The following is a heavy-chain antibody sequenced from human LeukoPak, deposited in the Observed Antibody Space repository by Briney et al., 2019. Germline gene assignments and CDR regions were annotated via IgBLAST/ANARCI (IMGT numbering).Heavy chain of an antibody. CDR1: GFTFSDYC. J-gene: IGHJ4*02. Sequence: GGSLRLSCAVSGFTFSDYCMHWVRQAPGKGLEWVAVIWYDGTNKYYADSVEGRFTIYRDNSKNTLYLQMNSLRAEDTAVYYCARTRYNSGGGDYWGQGTPVTVSP. CDR2: IWYDGTNK. CDR3: ARTRYNSGGGDY. V-gene: IGHV3-33*01. D-gene: IGHD6-19*01.